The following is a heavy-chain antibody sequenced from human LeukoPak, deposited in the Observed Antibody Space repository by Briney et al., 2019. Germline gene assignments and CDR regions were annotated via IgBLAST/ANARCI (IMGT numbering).Heavy chain of an antibody. CDR2: THYSGST. D-gene: IGHD6-13*01. V-gene: IGHV4-59*08. CDR1: GDSINNYY. J-gene: IGHJ4*02. CDR3: ARFAVASGAAD. Sequence: PSETLSLTCTVSGDSINNYYWSWIRQAPGEGLEYIGYTHYSGSTNYNPSLKSRVTISIDTSKSQFSLKLTSVTAADTAVYYCARFAVASGAADWGQGNLVTVSS.